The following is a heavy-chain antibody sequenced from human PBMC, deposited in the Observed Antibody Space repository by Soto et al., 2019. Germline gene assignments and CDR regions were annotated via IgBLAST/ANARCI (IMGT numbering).Heavy chain of an antibody. J-gene: IGHJ4*02. CDR1: GFTFSSYA. CDR3: AKASGWFGEFDY. D-gene: IGHD3-10*01. V-gene: IGHV3-23*01. Sequence: EVQLLESGGGLVQPGGSLRLSCAASGFTFSSYAMSWVRQAPGKGLEWGSAISGSGGSTYYADSVKGRFTISRDNSKNTLYLQMNSLRAEYTAVYYCAKASGWFGEFDYWGQGTLVTVSS. CDR2: ISGSGGST.